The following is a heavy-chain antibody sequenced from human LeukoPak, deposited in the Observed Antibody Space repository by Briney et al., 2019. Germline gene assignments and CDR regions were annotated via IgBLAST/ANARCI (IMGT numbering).Heavy chain of an antibody. Sequence: ASVKVSCKASGGTFSSYAISWVRQAPGQGLEWMGGIIPIFGTANYAQKFQGRVTITADESTSTAYMELSSLRSEDTAVYYCATSSPYSGNYGYWGQGTLVTVSS. D-gene: IGHD1-26*01. CDR3: ATSSPYSGNYGY. V-gene: IGHV1-69*13. CDR2: IIPIFGTA. CDR1: GGTFSSYA. J-gene: IGHJ4*02.